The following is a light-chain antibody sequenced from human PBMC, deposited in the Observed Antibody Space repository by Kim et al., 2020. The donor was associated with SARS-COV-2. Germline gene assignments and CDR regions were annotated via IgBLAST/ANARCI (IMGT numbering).Light chain of an antibody. CDR2: GAS. Sequence: FPGETATLSCRASQSVSSNLAWYQQKPGQAPRLLIYGASTRATGIPARFSGSGSGTEFTLTISSLQSEDFALYYCQQFNNWPTWTFGQGTKVDIK. CDR3: QQFNNWPTWT. CDR1: QSVSSN. V-gene: IGKV3-15*01. J-gene: IGKJ1*01.